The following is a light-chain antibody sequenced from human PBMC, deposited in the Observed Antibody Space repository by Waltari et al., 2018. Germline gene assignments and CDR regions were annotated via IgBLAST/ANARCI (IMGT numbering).Light chain of an antibody. CDR3: QQANSDPLT. V-gene: IGKV1-9*01. Sequence: DIQLTQSPSFLSASVGDRVTITCRASQGISSSLAWFQQKPGRAPKLLIYAASTLPGGVPSRFSGSGSGTEFTFTIINLQPEDFATYYCQQANSDPLTFGGGTKVEMK. J-gene: IGKJ4*01. CDR1: QGISSS. CDR2: AAS.